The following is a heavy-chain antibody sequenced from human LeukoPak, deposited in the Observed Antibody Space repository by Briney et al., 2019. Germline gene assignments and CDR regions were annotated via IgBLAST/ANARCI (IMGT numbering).Heavy chain of an antibody. Sequence: GGSLRLSCAASGFTFSSYWMSWVRQAPGKGLEWVANIKQDGSEKYYVDSVKGRFTISRDNAKNSLYLQMNSLRAEDTAVYYCASLSSSFLVDYWGQGTLVTVSS. CDR1: GFTFSSYW. J-gene: IGHJ4*02. V-gene: IGHV3-7*01. CDR3: ASLSSSFLVDY. D-gene: IGHD6-13*01. CDR2: IKQDGSEK.